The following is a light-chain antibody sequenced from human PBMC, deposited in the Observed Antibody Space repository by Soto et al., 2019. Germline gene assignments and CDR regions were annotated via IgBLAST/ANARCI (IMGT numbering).Light chain of an antibody. CDR3: SSYTTSSTLL. CDR2: EVS. J-gene: IGLJ1*01. Sequence: QSALTQLASVSGSPGQSITISCTGTSSDVGNYNYVSWFQQHPGKAPKLIIFEVSYRPSGISNRFSGSKSGNTASLTISGLQVEDEAIYYCSSYTTSSTLLFGPGTKVTVL. CDR1: SSDVGNYNY. V-gene: IGLV2-14*01.